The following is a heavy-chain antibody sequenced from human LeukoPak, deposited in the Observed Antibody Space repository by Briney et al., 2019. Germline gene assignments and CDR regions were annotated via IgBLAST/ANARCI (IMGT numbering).Heavy chain of an antibody. V-gene: IGHV1-46*01. CDR1: GDMFSTYY. CDR3: AGGRHRSSTYCPGFDP. J-gene: IGHJ5*02. Sequence: ASVKVSCKASGDMFSTYYIHWVRQAPALGLEWMGTINPIVGSTSYAQKLQGRVTMTRDMSTGSVYLELRSLRSEDTAVYHCAGGRHRSSTYCPGFDPWGQGTLVTVSS. D-gene: IGHD3-16*02. CDR2: INPIVGST.